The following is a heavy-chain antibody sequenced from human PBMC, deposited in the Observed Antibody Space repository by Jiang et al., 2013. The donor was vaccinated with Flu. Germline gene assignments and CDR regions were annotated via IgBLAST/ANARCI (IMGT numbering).Heavy chain of an antibody. D-gene: IGHD3-3*01. CDR2: ISGSGGST. CDR1: GFTFSSYA. J-gene: IGHJ4*02. V-gene: IGHV3-23*01. CDR3: AKAKDPHIHYDFWSGYSLSFDY. Sequence: VQLLESGGGLVQPGGSLRLSCAASGFTFSSYAMSWVRQAPGKGLEWISAISGSGGSTYYADSVKGRFTISRDNSKNTLYLQMNSLRAEDTAVYYCAKAKDPHIHYDFWSGYSLSFDYWGQGTLVTVSS.